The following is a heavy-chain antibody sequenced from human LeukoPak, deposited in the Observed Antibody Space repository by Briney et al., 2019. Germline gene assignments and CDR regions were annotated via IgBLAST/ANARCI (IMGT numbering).Heavy chain of an antibody. CDR1: GFTVSSNY. D-gene: IGHD6-13*01. CDR3: AIGSAIAGPDY. Sequence: GGSLRLSSAASGFTVSSNYMSWVRQAPGKGLEWVSVIYSGGSTYYADSVKGRFTISRDNSKNTLYLQMNSLRAEDTAVYYCAIGSAIAGPDYWGQGTLVTVSS. CDR2: IYSGGST. V-gene: IGHV3-66*01. J-gene: IGHJ4*02.